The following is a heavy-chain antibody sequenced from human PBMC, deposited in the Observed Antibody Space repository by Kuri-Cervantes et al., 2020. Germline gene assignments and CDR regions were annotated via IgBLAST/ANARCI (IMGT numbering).Heavy chain of an antibody. Sequence: SETLSLTCTVSGDSVSGDGYYWTWIRQPPGKGLEWIGYIYDSGTTNYNPSLESRVTISVDTSKNQFSLKLSSVTAADTAVYYCARGGYTGSRYYYYYMDVWGKGTTVTVSS. D-gene: IGHD3-22*01. J-gene: IGHJ6*03. CDR2: IYDSGTT. CDR1: GDSVSGDGYY. CDR3: ARGGYTGSRYYYYYMDV. V-gene: IGHV4-61*08.